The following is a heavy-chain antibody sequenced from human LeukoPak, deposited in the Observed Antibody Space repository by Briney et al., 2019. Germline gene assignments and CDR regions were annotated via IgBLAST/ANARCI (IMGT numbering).Heavy chain of an antibody. CDR1: GFAFSSYW. CDR2: INGDGSIT. V-gene: IGHV3-74*01. CDR3: ARSQFDY. J-gene: IGHJ4*02. Sequence: GGSLRLSCAASGFAFSSYWMLWVRQPPGKGLVWVSRINGDGSITTYADSVKGRSTISRDNTKNILYLEMNSLRAEDTAIYYCARSQFDYWGQGILVTVSS.